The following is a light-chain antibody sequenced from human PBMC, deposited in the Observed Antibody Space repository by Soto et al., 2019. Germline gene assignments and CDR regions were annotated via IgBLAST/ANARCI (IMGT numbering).Light chain of an antibody. V-gene: IGKV1-8*01. CDR2: AAS. Sequence: AIRMTQSPSSFSASTGDRVTITCRASQGISSYLAWYQQKPAKAPKLLIYAASTLQGGVPSRFSGSGSGTDFTLTISCLQSEDFATYYCQQYYSYARTFGQGTKLEIK. CDR3: QQYYSYART. J-gene: IGKJ2*01. CDR1: QGISSY.